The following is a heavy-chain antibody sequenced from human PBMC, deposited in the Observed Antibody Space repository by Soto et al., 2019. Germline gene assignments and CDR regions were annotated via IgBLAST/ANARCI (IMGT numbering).Heavy chain of an antibody. CDR1: GYTFTSYA. V-gene: IGHV1-3*01. D-gene: IGHD2-15*01. J-gene: IGHJ4*02. Sequence: ASVKVSCKASGYTFTSYAMHWVRQAPGPRLEWMGWINAGNGNTKYSQKFQGRVTMTRDTSATTVYMELSGLRSEDTAVYYCVRPKGHCSGGSCYSGPFNYWGQGTLVTVSS. CDR3: VRPKGHCSGGSCYSGPFNY. CDR2: INAGNGNT.